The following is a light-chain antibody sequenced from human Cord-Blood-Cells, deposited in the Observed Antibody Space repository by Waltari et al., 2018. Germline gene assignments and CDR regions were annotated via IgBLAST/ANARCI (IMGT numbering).Light chain of an antibody. J-gene: IGLJ3*02. CDR2: SNN. CDR3: AAWDDSLNGWV. Sequence: QSVLTQPPSASGTPGQRVTISCSGSSSNIGSNTVNWYQQLPGTAPNLLIYSNNRRPSGVADRLSGSKSGTSASLAISGLQSEDEADDYCAAWDDSLNGWVFGGGTKLTVL. CDR1: SSNIGSNT. V-gene: IGLV1-44*01.